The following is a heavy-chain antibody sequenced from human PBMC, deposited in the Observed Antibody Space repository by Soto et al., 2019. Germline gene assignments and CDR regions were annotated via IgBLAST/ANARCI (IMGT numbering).Heavy chain of an antibody. D-gene: IGHD3-3*01. V-gene: IGHV1-2*02. Sequence: VSCKASGYTFTGYYMHWVRQAPGRGLEWMGWINPNSGGTNYAQKFQGRVTMTRDTSISTAYMELSRLRSDDTAVYYCASGDARITIFGVVTPGFDYWGQGTLVTVSS. J-gene: IGHJ4*02. CDR2: INPNSGGT. CDR3: ASGDARITIFGVVTPGFDY. CDR1: GYTFTGYY.